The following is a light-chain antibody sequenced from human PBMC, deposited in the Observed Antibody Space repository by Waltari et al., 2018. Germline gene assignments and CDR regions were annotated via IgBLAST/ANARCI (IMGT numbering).Light chain of an antibody. Sequence: ELTQPPSVSGAPGQRVTISCTGTSSNIGAGYDVHWYQQLPGTAPKLLIYNDNNRPSGVPDRFSGSKSGTSASLAITGLQAEDEADYYCQSSDGSLSGSVFGGGTKLTVL. CDR2: NDN. J-gene: IGLJ3*02. V-gene: IGLV1-40*01. CDR3: QSSDGSLSGSV. CDR1: SSNIGAGYD.